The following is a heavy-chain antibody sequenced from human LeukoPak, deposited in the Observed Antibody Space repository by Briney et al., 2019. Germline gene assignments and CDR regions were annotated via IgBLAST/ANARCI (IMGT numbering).Heavy chain of an antibody. D-gene: IGHD3-22*01. Sequence: SVKVSCKASGYTFTYRYLHWVRQAPGQALEWMGWITPFNGNTNYAQKFQGRVTMTRDTSTSTVYMELSSLRSEDTAVYYCARAGSSGYYRNWGQGTLVTVSS. CDR2: ITPFNGNT. CDR1: GYTFTYRY. V-gene: IGHV1-45*02. CDR3: ARAGSSGYYRN. J-gene: IGHJ4*02.